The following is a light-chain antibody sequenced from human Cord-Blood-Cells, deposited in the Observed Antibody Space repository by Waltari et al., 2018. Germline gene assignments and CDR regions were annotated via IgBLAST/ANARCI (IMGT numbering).Light chain of an antibody. CDR2: DVS. Sequence: QYALTQPASVSGSPGQSTTIPCTGTSSSVGGFHYVSWYQQHPGKAPNLMIYDVSNRPSGVSNRFSGSKSGNTASLTISGLQTEDEADYYYSSYTSSSTLFGGGTKLTVL. CDR1: SSSVGGFHY. J-gene: IGLJ3*02. CDR3: SSYTSSSTL. V-gene: IGLV2-14*03.